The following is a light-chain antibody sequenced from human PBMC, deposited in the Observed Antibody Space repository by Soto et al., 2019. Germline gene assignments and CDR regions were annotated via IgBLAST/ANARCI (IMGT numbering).Light chain of an antibody. V-gene: IGKV2-30*01. J-gene: IGKJ2*01. CDR1: PSLAYSDGNTY. CDR3: MQGTHWPPYT. CDR2: KVS. Sequence: DVVMTQSPLSLPVTLGQPASIYCRSSPSLAYSDGNTYLNWFQQRPGQSPRRLIYKVSNRDSGVPDRFSGSVSGTDFTLKISRVEAEDVGVYYCMQGTHWPPYTFGQGTKLEIK.